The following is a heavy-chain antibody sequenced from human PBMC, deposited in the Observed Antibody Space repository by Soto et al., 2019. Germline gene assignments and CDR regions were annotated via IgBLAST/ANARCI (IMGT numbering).Heavy chain of an antibody. J-gene: IGHJ5*02. CDR1: GVTFSSYA. CDR2: IIPIFGTA. CDR3: ARDYSSGYYNWFDP. Sequence: GASVKVSCKASGVTFSSYAISWVRQAPGQGLEWMGGIIPIFGTANYAQKFQGRVTITADESTSTAYMELSSLRSEDTAVYYCARDYSSGYYNWFDPWGQGTLVTVSS. V-gene: IGHV1-69*13. D-gene: IGHD3-22*01.